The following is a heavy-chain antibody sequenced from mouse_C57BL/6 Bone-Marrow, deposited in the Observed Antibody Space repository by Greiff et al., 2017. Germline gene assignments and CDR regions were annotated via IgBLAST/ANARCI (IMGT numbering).Heavy chain of an antibody. CDR1: GYTFTDYY. D-gene: IGHD2-4*01. Sequence: VQLKQSGPVLVKPGASVKMSCKASGYTFTDYYMNWVKQSHGKSLEWIGVINPYNGGTSYNQKFKGKATLTVDKSSSTAYMELNSLTSEDSAVYYCARGVMGLRPFAYWGQGTLVTVSA. CDR2: INPYNGGT. CDR3: ARGVMGLRPFAY. J-gene: IGHJ3*01. V-gene: IGHV1-19*01.